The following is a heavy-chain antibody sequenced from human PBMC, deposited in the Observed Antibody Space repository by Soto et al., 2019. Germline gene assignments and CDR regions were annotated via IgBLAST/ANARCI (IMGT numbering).Heavy chain of an antibody. V-gene: IGHV3-30*04. Sequence: GGSLRLSCAASGFSFSSYAMHRVRQAPGKGLEWVAVILYDGSKKYYADSVKGRFTISRDNSKNTLDLQMNSLTSEDTAVDYGGRVVAAVRGYFDYWGQGTRVTVSS. CDR2: ILYDGSKK. CDR3: GRVVAAVRGYFDY. D-gene: IGHD2-15*01. CDR1: GFSFSSYA. J-gene: IGHJ4*02.